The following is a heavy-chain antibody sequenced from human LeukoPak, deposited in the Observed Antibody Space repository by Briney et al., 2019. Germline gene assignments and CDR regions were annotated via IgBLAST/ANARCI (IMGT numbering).Heavy chain of an antibody. D-gene: IGHD3-10*01. CDR3: ARLITMVRGVWNNWFDP. CDR2: ISAYNGNT. J-gene: IGHJ5*02. Sequence: VASVKVSCKASGYTFTSYGISWVRQAPGQGLEWMGWISAYNGNTNYAQKLQGRVTMTTDTSTSTAYMELRSLRSDDTAVYYCARLITMVRGVWNNWFDPWGQGTLVTVSS. CDR1: GYTFTSYG. V-gene: IGHV1-18*01.